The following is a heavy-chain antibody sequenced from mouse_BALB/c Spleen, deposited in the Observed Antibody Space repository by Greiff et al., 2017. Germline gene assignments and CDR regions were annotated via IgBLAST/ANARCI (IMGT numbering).Heavy chain of an antibody. CDR1: GFTFSSYA. J-gene: IGHJ3*01. V-gene: IGHV5-9-3*01. CDR3: ARHLYAY. Sequence: DVMLVESGGGLVKPGGSLKLSCAASGFTFSSYAMSWVRQTPEKRLEWVATISSGGSYTYYPDSVKGRFTISRDNAKNTLYLQMSSLRSEDTAMYYCARHLYAYWGQGTLVTVSA. CDR2: ISSGGSYT.